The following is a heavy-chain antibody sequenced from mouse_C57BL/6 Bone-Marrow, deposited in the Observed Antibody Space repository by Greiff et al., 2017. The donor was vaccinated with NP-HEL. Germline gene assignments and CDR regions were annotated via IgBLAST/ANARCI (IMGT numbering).Heavy chain of an antibody. CDR3: TRWPRGSSYDY. CDR1: GYTFTDYE. CDR2: IDPETGGT. J-gene: IGHJ2*01. D-gene: IGHD1-1*01. Sequence: LVESGAELVRPGASVTLSCKASGYTFTDYEMHWVKQTPVHGLEWIGAIDPETGGTAYNQKFKGKAILTADKSSSTAYMELRSLTSEDSAVYYCTRWPRGSSYDYWGQGTTLTVSS. V-gene: IGHV1-15*01.